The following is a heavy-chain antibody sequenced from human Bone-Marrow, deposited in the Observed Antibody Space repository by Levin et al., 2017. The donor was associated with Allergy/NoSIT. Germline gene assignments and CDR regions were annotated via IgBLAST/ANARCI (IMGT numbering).Heavy chain of an antibody. J-gene: IGHJ4*02. CDR1: GGSFSGYY. CDR2: INHSGST. CDR3: ARGGRVPSTVTGVWGDY. V-gene: IGHV4-34*01. Sequence: PSETLSLTCAVYGGSFSGYYWSWIRQPPGKGLEWIGEINHSGSTNYKESVKSRVTISVDTSKNQFSLKLSSVTAADTAVYYCARGGRVPSTVTGVWGDYWGQGTLVTVSS. D-gene: IGHD4-17*01.